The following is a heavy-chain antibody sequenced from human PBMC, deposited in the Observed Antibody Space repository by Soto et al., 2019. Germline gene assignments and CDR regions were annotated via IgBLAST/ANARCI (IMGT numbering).Heavy chain of an antibody. CDR1: GYTFTSYD. D-gene: IGHD1-20*01. Sequence: QVQLIQSGAEVKKPGASVKVSCQASGYTFTSYDIGWVRQAPGQGLEWVGWMDPDTGNAGLAQKFQGRLTMTRDTSISTAYRELSSLRSEDTALYYWARLRCGGNNCAEVAYFVDIWGQGTLVTVSS. CDR2: MDPDTGNA. CDR3: ARLRCGGNNCAEVAYFVDI. J-gene: IGHJ4*02. V-gene: IGHV1-8*01.